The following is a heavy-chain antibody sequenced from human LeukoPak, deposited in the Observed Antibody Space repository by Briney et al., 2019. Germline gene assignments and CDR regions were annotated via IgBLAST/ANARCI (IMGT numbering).Heavy chain of an antibody. V-gene: IGHV1-2*02. CDR1: GYTFTGYY. CDR2: INPNSGGT. D-gene: IGHD2-15*01. CDR3: AREISDCSGGSCYIGEYYYYYGMDV. J-gene: IGHJ6*02. Sequence: ASVKVSCKASGYTFTGYYMHLVRQAPGQGLEWMGWINPNSGGTNYAQKFQGRVTMTRDTSISTAYMELSRLRSDDTAVYYCAREISDCSGGSCYIGEYYYYYGMDVWGQGTTVTVSS.